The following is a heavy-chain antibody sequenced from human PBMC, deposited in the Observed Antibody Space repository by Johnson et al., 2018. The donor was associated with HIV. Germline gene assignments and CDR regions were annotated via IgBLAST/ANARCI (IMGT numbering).Heavy chain of an antibody. Sequence: QVQLVESGGGVVQPGGSLRLSCATSGFTFSNYAMHWVRQAPGKGLEWVAYIRYDGSTQSYADSVKGRFSISRDNSKNTRYMEINSLRAEDTALYYCARDEQLSLGGTVGYDAFDIWGLGTMLTVSS. V-gene: IGHV3-30*02. CDR3: ARDEQLSLGGTVGYDAFDI. J-gene: IGHJ3*02. CDR2: IRYDGSTQ. D-gene: IGHD5-18*01. CDR1: GFTFSNYA.